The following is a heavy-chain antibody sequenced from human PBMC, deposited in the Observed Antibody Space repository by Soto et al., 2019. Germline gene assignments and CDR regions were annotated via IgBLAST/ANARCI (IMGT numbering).Heavy chain of an antibody. CDR3: AKASSAWYRSKNYYFDS. CDR1: GFTFSDYA. CDR2: ISATGGTT. J-gene: IGHJ4*02. V-gene: IGHV3-23*01. Sequence: EVHLSESGGGVVQPGGSLRLSCVVSGFTFSDYAMAWVRQAPGKGLEWVSEISATGGTTNYADSVKGRYTISRDNSNNTLYLPLTNPGAEDSAMFYCAKASSAWYRSKNYYFDSWGQGALVTVSS. D-gene: IGHD6-19*01.